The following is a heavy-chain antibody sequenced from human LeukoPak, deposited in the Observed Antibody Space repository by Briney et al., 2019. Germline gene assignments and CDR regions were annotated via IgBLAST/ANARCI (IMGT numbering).Heavy chain of an antibody. Sequence: GVSLRLSCAASGFTFSSYAMHWVRQAPGKGLEWVAVISYDGSNKYYADSVKGRFTISRDNSKNTLYLQMNSLRAEDTAVYYCARAMVEMATIPWVWGQGTLVTVSS. CDR3: ARAMVEMATIPWV. V-gene: IGHV3-30-3*01. CDR2: ISYDGSNK. D-gene: IGHD5-24*01. J-gene: IGHJ4*02. CDR1: GFTFSSYA.